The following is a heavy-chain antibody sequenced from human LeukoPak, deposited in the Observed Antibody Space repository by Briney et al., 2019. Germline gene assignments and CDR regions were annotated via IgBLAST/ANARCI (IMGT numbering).Heavy chain of an antibody. J-gene: IGHJ6*02. Sequence: GASVKVSCKASGYTFASHGISWVRQAPGQGLEWMGWISANNGNTNYAQKFQGRVTMTTDTSTSTAYMELRSLRFDDTAVYYCARGESCSGGSCPALWYYGMDVWGQGTTVTVSS. V-gene: IGHV1-18*01. CDR3: ARGESCSGGSCPALWYYGMDV. CDR1: GYTFASHG. D-gene: IGHD2-15*01. CDR2: ISANNGNT.